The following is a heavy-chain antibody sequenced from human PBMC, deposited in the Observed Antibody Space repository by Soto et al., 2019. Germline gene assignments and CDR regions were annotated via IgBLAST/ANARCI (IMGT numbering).Heavy chain of an antibody. CDR1: GFTFSSYD. Sequence: EVQLVESGGGLVQPGGSLRLSCAASGFTFSSYDMHWVRQATGKGLEWVSVIGTAGDTYYPGSVKGRFTISRETAKNSLYLQMNSLRAEDTAVYYCARDIRYCSGNSCYSGGMDVWGQGTTVTVSS. CDR3: ARDIRYCSGNSCYSGGMDV. V-gene: IGHV3-13*01. J-gene: IGHJ6*02. D-gene: IGHD2-15*01. CDR2: IGTAGDT.